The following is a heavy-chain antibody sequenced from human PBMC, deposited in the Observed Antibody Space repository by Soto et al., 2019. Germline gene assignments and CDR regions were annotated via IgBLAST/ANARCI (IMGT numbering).Heavy chain of an antibody. V-gene: IGHV3-23*01. Sequence: EVQLLESGGGLVQPGGSLRLSCAASRFTFSGYSMSWVSQAPGKGLEWVSGISGSVGSTYYADSVKGRFTISRDNSESTLFLQINSLRSEDTALYYCAKSYGDTWKHYYFDYWGQGTLVTVSS. CDR1: RFTFSGYS. J-gene: IGHJ4*02. CDR3: AKSYGDTWKHYYFDY. CDR2: ISGSVGST. D-gene: IGHD3-3*02.